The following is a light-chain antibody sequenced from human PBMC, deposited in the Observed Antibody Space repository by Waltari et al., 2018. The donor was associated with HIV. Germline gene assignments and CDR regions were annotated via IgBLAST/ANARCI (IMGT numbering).Light chain of an antibody. V-gene: IGLV2-8*01. Sequence: QSALPQPPSASGSPGQSVTISCTGPSSDVGGYNYVSWYQQHPGKAPKLMIYEVSKRPSGVPDRFSGSKSGNTASLTVSGLQAEDEADYYCSSYAGSNKVFGGGTKLTVL. CDR1: SSDVGGYNY. CDR3: SSYAGSNKV. CDR2: EVS. J-gene: IGLJ2*01.